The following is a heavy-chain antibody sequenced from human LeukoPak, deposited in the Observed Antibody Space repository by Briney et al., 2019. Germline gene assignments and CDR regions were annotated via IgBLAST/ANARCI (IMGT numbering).Heavy chain of an antibody. CDR3: ASNAPPGIAAAGTPY. D-gene: IGHD6-13*01. V-gene: IGHV4-38-2*02. Sequence: SETLSLTCTVSGYSISSGYYWGWIRQPPGKGLEWIGSIYHSGSTYYNPSLKSRVTISVDTSKNQFSLKLSSVTAADTAVYYCASNAPPGIAAAGTPYWGQGTLVTVSS. CDR2: IYHSGST. J-gene: IGHJ4*02. CDR1: GYSISSGYY.